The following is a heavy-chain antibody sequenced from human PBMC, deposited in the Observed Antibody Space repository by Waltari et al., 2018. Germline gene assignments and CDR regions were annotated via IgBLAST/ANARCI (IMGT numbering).Heavy chain of an antibody. J-gene: IGHJ4*02. V-gene: IGHV4-39*07. CDR2: IYYSGST. CDR1: GGSISSSSYY. D-gene: IGHD2-15*01. Sequence: QLQLQESGPGLVKPSETLSLTCTVSGGSISSSSYYWGWIRQPPGKGLEWIGSIYYSGSTYYNPSLKSRVTMSVDTSKKQFSLKLSSVTAADTAVYYCARGNCSGGSCLGRNYFDYWGQGTLVTVSS. CDR3: ARGNCSGGSCLGRNYFDY.